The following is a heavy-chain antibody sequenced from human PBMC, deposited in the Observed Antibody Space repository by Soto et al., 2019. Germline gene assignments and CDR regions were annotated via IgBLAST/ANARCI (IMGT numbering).Heavy chain of an antibody. J-gene: IGHJ3*02. V-gene: IGHV1-3*01. CDR2: INVGNGNA. CDR1: VGGLSVDL. CDR3: ARRLGGWDDGFDI. D-gene: IGHD3-16*01. Sequence: GSSVKGAWKAAVGGLSVDLGDWMRQAPGQSLEWMGWINVGNGNAKLSPKFQDRVTLTSDTSASTTYMDLATLRVEDTAVYYCARRLGGWDDGFDIWGQGT.